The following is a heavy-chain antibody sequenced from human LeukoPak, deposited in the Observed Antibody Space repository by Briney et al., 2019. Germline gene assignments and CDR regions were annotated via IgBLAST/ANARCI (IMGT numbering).Heavy chain of an antibody. J-gene: IGHJ4*02. CDR3: ARGLSNAWEVQAY. CDR1: GGSITSGSYF. V-gene: IGHV4-61*02. CDR2: MQTNGNT. Sequence: PSQTLSLTCTVSGGSITSGSYFWTWIRQPAGKGLEWLGRMQTNGNTNYNPSLKSRVAISIDTSKNQFSLQLSSVTAADTALYYCARGLSNAWEVQAYWGQGTLVTVSS. D-gene: IGHD1-26*01.